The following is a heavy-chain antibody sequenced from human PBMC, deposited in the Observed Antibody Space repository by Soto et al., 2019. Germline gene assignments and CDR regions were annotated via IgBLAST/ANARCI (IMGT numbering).Heavy chain of an antibody. J-gene: IGHJ4*02. CDR3: ARAIRDQLLSDY. CDR1: GYTFTNYD. V-gene: IGHV1-8*01. D-gene: IGHD1-26*01. CDR2: MNPDSANT. Sequence: QVQLVQSGAEVKQPGASVRVSCRTSGYTFTNYDVSWVRQATGQRLEWMGWMNPDSANTGYAQKFQGRLTLTRDTSRNTAYMELDSLTSEDTAIYYCARAIRDQLLSDYWGQGSLVIVSS.